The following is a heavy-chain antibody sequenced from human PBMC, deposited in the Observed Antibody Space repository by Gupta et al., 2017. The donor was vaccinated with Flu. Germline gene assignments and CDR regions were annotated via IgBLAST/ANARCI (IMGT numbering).Heavy chain of an antibody. CDR1: GNNFIRYW. D-gene: IGHD4-17*01. Sequence: EVQLVQSGAEVKKPGDSLKISCQGFGNNFIRYWIGWVRQMPGKGLEWMGMIYPLNSEIKYSPSFKGQVTMSADKSINTVYLQWSGLKSSDTAMYYCARRETYGSSYYGLDVWGQGTTVTVSS. CDR2: IYPLNSEI. V-gene: IGHV5-51*01. CDR3: ARRETYGSSYYGLDV. J-gene: IGHJ6*02.